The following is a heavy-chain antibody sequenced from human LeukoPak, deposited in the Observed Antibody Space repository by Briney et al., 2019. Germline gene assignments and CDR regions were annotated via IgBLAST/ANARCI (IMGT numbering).Heavy chain of an antibody. CDR1: GFTFSSYG. J-gene: IGHJ3*02. CDR3: AKGSSSSYAFDI. V-gene: IGHV3-30*18. D-gene: IGHD6-6*01. CDR2: ISYDGSNK. Sequence: GGSLRLSCAASGFTFSSYGMHWVRQAPGKGLEWVAVISYDGSNKYYADSVKGRFTISRDNSKNTLYLQMNSLRAEDTAVYYCAKGSSSSYAFDIWGQGTMVTVSS.